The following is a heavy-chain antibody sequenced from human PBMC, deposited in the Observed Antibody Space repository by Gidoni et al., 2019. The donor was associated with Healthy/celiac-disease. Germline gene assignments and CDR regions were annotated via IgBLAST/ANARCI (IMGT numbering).Heavy chain of an antibody. D-gene: IGHD7-27*01. J-gene: IGHJ4*02. V-gene: IGHV2-5*02. CDR2: MYWDDDK. Sequence: QITLKESGPTLVKPTQTLTLTCTFSGFSLSTSGVGVGWIRQPPGKALEWLALMYWDDDKRYSPSLKSRLTITKDTSKNQVVLTMTNMDPVDTATYYCAHSSAKLGIRPKLFDYWGQGTLVTVSS. CDR1: GFSLSTSGVG. CDR3: AHSSAKLGIRPKLFDY.